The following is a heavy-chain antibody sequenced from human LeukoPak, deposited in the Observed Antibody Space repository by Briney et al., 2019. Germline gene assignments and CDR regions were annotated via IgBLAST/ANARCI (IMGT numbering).Heavy chain of an antibody. CDR3: ARAPANYDYVWGSYREYYFDY. CDR2: INPNSGGT. V-gene: IGHV1-2*02. CDR1: GYTFTGYY. D-gene: IGHD3-16*02. Sequence: VASVKVSCKASGYTFTGYYMHWVRQAPGQGLEWMGWINPNSGGTNYAQKFQGRVTMTRDTSISTVYMELSRLRSDDTAVYYCARAPANYDYVWGSYREYYFDYWGQGTLVTVSS. J-gene: IGHJ4*02.